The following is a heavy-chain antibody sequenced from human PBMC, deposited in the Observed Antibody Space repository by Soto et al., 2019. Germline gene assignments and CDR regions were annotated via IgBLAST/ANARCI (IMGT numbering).Heavy chain of an antibody. CDR2: INPNNGGT. J-gene: IGHJ4*02. Sequence: ASVKVSCKASGYSFTANSMHWVRQAPGEGLEWMGWINPNNGGTNYARKFQGWVTMTRDTLYLHMNSLKLEDTAVYYCAKDPGYCSFGRCSRVDYWGQGTLVTVSS. CDR3: AKDPGYCSFGRCSRVDY. CDR1: GYSFTANS. V-gene: IGHV1-2*04. D-gene: IGHD2-15*01.